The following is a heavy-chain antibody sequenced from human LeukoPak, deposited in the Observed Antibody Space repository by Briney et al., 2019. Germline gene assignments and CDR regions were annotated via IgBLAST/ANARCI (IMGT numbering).Heavy chain of an antibody. CDR1: GGSFSGYY. Sequence: SETLSLTCAVYGGSFSGYYWSWIRQPPGKGLEWIGEINHSGSTNYNPSLKSRVTISVDTSKNQFSLKLSSVTAADTAVYYGARPHADYWGQGTLVTVSS. CDR2: INHSGST. V-gene: IGHV4-34*01. J-gene: IGHJ4*02. CDR3: ARPHADY.